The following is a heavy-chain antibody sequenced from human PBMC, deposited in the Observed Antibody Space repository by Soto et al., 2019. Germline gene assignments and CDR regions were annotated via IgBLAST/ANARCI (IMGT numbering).Heavy chain of an antibody. CDR3: ARTASGYSGYDLLIYGDY. CDR1: GYTFTSYG. J-gene: IGHJ4*02. CDR2: ISAYNGNT. V-gene: IGHV1-18*01. D-gene: IGHD5-12*01. Sequence: QVQLVQSGAEVKKPGASVKVSCKASGYTFTSYGISWVRQAPGQGLEWMGWISAYNGNTNYAQKRQGRVTMTTDTSTSTAYMELRSLRSDDTAVYYCARTASGYSGYDLLIYGDYWGQGTLVTVSS.